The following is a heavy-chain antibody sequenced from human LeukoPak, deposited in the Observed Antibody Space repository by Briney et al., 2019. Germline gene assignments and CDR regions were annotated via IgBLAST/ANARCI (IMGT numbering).Heavy chain of an antibody. V-gene: IGHV4-39*01. CDR2: IYYSGST. J-gene: IGHJ6*03. Sequence: PSETLSLTCTVSGGSISSSSYYWGWIRQPPGKGLEWIGSIYYSGSTYYNPSLKSRVTISVDMSKNQFSLKLSSVTAADTAVYYCARQSASDFWSGIRNYLRPSDYMDVWGKGTTVTVSS. CDR3: ARQSASDFWSGIRNYLRPSDYMDV. CDR1: GGSISSSSYY. D-gene: IGHD3-3*01.